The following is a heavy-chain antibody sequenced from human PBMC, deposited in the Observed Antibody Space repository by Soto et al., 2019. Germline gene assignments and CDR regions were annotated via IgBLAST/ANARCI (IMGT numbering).Heavy chain of an antibody. D-gene: IGHD2-2*01. CDR3: AKDSKSVSGSAARVYCMDV. CDR1: GFMFSSFA. CDR2: TRSNGEHT. V-gene: IGHV3-23*01. Sequence: EVQILESGGCMVQPGGSLRLSCAGSGFMFSSFAMTWVRQAPGKGLEWVSTTRSNGEHTYYTDSVKSRFTVSRDNAKNTLFLEMSSLRAEDSGIYYCAKDSKSVSGSAARVYCMDVWGQGTTVTVSS. J-gene: IGHJ6*02.